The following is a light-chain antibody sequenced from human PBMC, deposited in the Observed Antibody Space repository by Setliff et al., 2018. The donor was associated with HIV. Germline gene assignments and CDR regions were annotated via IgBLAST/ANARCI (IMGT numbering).Light chain of an antibody. Sequence: QSALAQPASVSGSPGQSITISCTGTSSDIGGNRYVSWFRQHTGKAPKLMIYNVSNRPPGISDRFSGSRSGNTASLIISGLQAEDEADYYCTSYTDSRSWVFGGGTKVTVL. CDR3: TSYTDSRSWV. V-gene: IGLV2-14*01. CDR2: NVS. J-gene: IGLJ3*02. CDR1: SSDIGGNRY.